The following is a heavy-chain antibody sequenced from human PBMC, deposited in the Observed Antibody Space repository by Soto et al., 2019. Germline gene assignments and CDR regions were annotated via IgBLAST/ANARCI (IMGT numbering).Heavy chain of an antibody. CDR2: ISGSGDTK. J-gene: IGHJ4*02. Sequence: EVQLVESGGGLVQPGGSLRLSCASSGFTFSSCSMNWVRQATGKGLEWVSFISGSGDTKYYADSVKGRFTISRDNAKNSPYLHMSSLRDEDTAVYYCAKYCSSDVCFDYWGQGTLVTVSS. D-gene: IGHD2-8*01. CDR3: AKYCSSDVCFDY. CDR1: GFTFSSCS. V-gene: IGHV3-48*02.